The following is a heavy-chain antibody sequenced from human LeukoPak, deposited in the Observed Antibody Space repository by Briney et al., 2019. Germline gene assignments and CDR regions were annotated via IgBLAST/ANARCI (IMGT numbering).Heavy chain of an antibody. Sequence: SQTLSLTFAISGDSVSSNSADWNWLRQSPSRALEWLGSTYYRSKWYNDYAVSVKSRITINPDTSKNQFSLQLNSVTPEDTAVYYCARDMGIAALDYWGQGTLVTVSS. J-gene: IGHJ4*02. CDR1: GDSVSSNSAD. V-gene: IGHV6-1*01. D-gene: IGHD6-13*01. CDR2: TYYRSKWYN. CDR3: ARDMGIAALDY.